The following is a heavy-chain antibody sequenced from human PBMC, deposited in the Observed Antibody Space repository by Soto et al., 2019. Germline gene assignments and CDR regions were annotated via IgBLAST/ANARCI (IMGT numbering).Heavy chain of an antibody. V-gene: IGHV1-2*02. CDR3: ARELSGGDWFDP. Sequence: QVQLVQSGAEVKKPGASVKVSCKTSGYTFSDYYLHWVRQAPGQGLEWIGWINPKSGSTDFAEKFQGRLTMTRDTSTSTVYMELTRLKSDDTAVYYCARELSGGDWFDPWGQGTLVTVSS. CDR2: INPKSGST. J-gene: IGHJ5*02. CDR1: GYTFSDYY. D-gene: IGHD3-16*01.